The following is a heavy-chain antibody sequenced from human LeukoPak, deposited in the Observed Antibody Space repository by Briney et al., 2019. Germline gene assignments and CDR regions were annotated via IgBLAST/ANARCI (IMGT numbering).Heavy chain of an antibody. Sequence: GGSLRLSCAASGFTFSNHGMIWVRQAPGKGLEWISYISPGGSSSYNADSVRGRFTISRDNAKDSLYLQMDSLRAEDTSVYSCARVRGSSLPWAYYEYWGQGTLVTVSS. V-gene: IGHV3-48*03. D-gene: IGHD6-6*01. CDR3: ARVRGSSLPWAYYEY. CDR1: GFTFSNHG. J-gene: IGHJ4*02. CDR2: ISPGGSSS.